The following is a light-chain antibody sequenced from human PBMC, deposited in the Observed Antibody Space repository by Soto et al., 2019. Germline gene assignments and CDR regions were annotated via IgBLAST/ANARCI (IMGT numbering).Light chain of an antibody. CDR1: ESVNSN. CDR3: QQHSKWPRT. Sequence: EIVMTQSPATLSVSPGERATLSCRASESVNSNLAWYQQKPGQAPRLLFYGASTRATDIPARFSGTGSGTEFTLTISSLQSEDFAVYYCQQHSKWPRTFGQGTKVEIK. V-gene: IGKV3-15*01. J-gene: IGKJ1*01. CDR2: GAS.